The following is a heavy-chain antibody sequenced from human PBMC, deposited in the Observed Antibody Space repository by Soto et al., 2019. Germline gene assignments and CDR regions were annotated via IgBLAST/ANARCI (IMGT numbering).Heavy chain of an antibody. D-gene: IGHD3-10*01. CDR1: GYTFTSYD. J-gene: IGHJ5*01. V-gene: IGHV1-8*01. CDR3: ARVLGPSTGHPLCQFGVSCWFDF. CDR2: MNPNSGTT. Sequence: GASVKVSCKASGYTFTSYDINWVRQATGQGLEWMGWMNPNSGTTNYGQKFQGRVTITADESTNTAYMELSSLRSEDTAVYYCARVLGPSTGHPLCQFGVSCWFDFWGQGTLVTVSS.